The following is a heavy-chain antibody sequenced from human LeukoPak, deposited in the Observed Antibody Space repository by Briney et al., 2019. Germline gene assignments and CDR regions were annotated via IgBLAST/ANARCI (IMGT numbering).Heavy chain of an antibody. J-gene: IGHJ4*02. Sequence: ASVKVSCKASGYTFTSYDINWVRQATGQGLEWMGWMNPNSGNTGYAQKYQGRVTMTRNTSISTAYMELSSLRSEDTAVYYCARGCRRGSSTSCYFDYWGQGTLVTVSS. V-gene: IGHV1-8*01. CDR2: MNPNSGNT. D-gene: IGHD2-2*01. CDR1: GYTFTSYD. CDR3: ARGCRRGSSTSCYFDY.